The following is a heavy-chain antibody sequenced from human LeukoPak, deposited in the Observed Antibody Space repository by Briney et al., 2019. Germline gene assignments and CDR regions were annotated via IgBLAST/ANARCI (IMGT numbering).Heavy chain of an antibody. Sequence: PSETLSLTCTVSGGSISSYYWSWIRQPPGKGLEWIANIYYSGSTNYNPSLKSRVTISVDTSTNQFSLKLSSVTAADTAVYYCARLVDTSGYYSGYFQHWGQGTLVTVSS. CDR2: IYYSGST. CDR3: ARLVDTSGYYSGYFQH. D-gene: IGHD3-22*01. CDR1: GGSISSYY. J-gene: IGHJ1*01. V-gene: IGHV4-59*12.